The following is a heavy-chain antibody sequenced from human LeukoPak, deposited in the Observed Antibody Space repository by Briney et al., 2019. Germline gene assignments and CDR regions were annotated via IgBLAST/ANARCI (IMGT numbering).Heavy chain of an antibody. CDR2: ISAYNGNT. J-gene: IGHJ3*02. Sequence: ASVKVSCKASGYTFTSYGISWVRQAPGQGLDWMGWISAYNGNTNYAQKLQGRVTMTTDTSTSTAYMELRSLRSDDTAVYYCARASFRGDAFDIWGQGTMVTVSS. V-gene: IGHV1-18*01. D-gene: IGHD3-10*01. CDR3: ARASFRGDAFDI. CDR1: GYTFTSYG.